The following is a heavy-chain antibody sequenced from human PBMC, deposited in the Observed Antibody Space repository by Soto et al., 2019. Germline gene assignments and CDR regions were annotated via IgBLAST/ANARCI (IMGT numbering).Heavy chain of an antibody. CDR1: GASITTYY. CDR2: ISYSGST. J-gene: IGHJ5*02. Sequence: SETLSLTCAVSGASITTYYWSWIRQPPGKGLEWIGYISYSGSTDYNPSLKSRVTISFDASKNQISLQVRSATAADAAVYYCARDLKEYCSDGKCNWFDPWGQGTLVTVSS. V-gene: IGHV4-59*01. D-gene: IGHD2-15*01. CDR3: ARDLKEYCSDGKCNWFDP.